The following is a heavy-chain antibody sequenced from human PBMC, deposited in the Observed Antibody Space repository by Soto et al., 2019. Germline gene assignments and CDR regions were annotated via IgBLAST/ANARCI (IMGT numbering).Heavy chain of an antibody. CDR2: ISAHNGNT. CDR3: ARGRYGDY. Sequence: QVHLVQSGAEVKKPGASVKVSCKGSGYGFTTYGITLVRQAPGQGLEWMAWISAHNGNTNYAQKVQGRVTVTRDTSTSTAYMELRSLRYDDTAVYYCARGRYGDYWGQGALVTVSS. V-gene: IGHV1-18*01. D-gene: IGHD1-1*01. J-gene: IGHJ4*02. CDR1: GYGFTTYG.